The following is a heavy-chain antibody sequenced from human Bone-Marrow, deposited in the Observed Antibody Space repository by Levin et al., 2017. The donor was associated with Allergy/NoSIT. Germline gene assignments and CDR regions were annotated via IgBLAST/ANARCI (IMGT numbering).Heavy chain of an antibody. CDR1: GFTFGNAW. CDR3: TTRSH. CDR2: IKGKTDGGTT. Sequence: PGGSLRLSCVASGFTFGNAWMNWVRQAPGKGLQWVGRIKGKTDGGTTDYAAPVTGRFTISRDDSKKTLYLQMNSLKTEDTAIYYCTTRSHWGQGTLVTVFS. V-gene: IGHV3-15*01. J-gene: IGHJ4*02.